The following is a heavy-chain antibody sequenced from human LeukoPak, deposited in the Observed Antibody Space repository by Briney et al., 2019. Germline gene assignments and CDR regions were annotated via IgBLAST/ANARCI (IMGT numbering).Heavy chain of an antibody. D-gene: IGHD6-6*01. V-gene: IGHV1-46*01. CDR2: INPSAGST. J-gene: IGHJ6*03. CDR3: ARDLSRRGLYSSSSDYYYMDV. Sequence: GVSVKVSCKASGYTFTSYYMHWVRQAPGQGLEWMGIINPSAGSTSYAQKFQGRVTMTRDTSTSTVYMELSSLRSEDTAVYYCARDLSRRGLYSSSSDYYYMDVWGKGTTVTVSS. CDR1: GYTFTSYY.